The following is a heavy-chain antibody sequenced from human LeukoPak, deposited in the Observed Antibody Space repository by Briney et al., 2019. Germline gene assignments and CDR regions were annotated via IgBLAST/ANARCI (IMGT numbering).Heavy chain of an antibody. V-gene: IGHV4-59*01. CDR1: GGSISSYY. Sequence: SQTLSLTCTVSGGSISSYYWSWIRQPPGKGLEWIGYIYDSGSTNYNPSLKSRVTISVDTSKNQFSLKLSSVTAADTAVFYCASLTTADAFDIWGQGTMVTVSS. CDR3: ASLTTADAFDI. D-gene: IGHD3-22*01. J-gene: IGHJ3*02. CDR2: IYDSGST.